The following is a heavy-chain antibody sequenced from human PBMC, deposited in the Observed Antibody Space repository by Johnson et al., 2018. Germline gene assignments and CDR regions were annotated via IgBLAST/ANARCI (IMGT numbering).Heavy chain of an antibody. J-gene: IGHJ6*02. CDR1: GFTFSSYG. D-gene: IGHD1-26*01. CDR2: ISYDGSNK. V-gene: IGHV3-30*03. Sequence: QVQLVQSGGGLVQPGRSXRLSCAASGFTFSSYGMHWVRQAPGKGLEWVAVISYDGSNKYYADSVKGRFTISRDNSKNTLYLQMNSLRAEDTAVYYCARESVGATPRFRYYGMDVWGQGTTVTVSS. CDR3: ARESVGATPRFRYYGMDV.